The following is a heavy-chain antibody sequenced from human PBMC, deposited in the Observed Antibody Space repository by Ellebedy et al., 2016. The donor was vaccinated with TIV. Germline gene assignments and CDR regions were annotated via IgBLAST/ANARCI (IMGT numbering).Heavy chain of an antibody. Sequence: SETLSLXCTVSGDSVSSVGYYWSWIRQPPGKGLEWIGYIHYSGTKYNPSLKSRVTISEDTSENQFSLRLSSVTAADTAVYYCARGLRYFEEAHDAFDIWGQGTMVTVSS. J-gene: IGHJ3*02. V-gene: IGHV4-61*08. CDR2: IHYSGT. CDR1: GDSVSSVGYY. CDR3: ARGLRYFEEAHDAFDI. D-gene: IGHD3-9*01.